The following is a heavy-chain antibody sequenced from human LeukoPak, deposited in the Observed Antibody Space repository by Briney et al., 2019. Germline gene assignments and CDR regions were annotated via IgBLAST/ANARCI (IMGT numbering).Heavy chain of an antibody. Sequence: SETLSLTCGVSGGSISSSYWWSWVRQPPGKGLEWIGEIYHSGSTNYNPSLKSRVTISMDKSKNQFSLNLSSVTAADTAVYYCARLRLPVVWGGEVDYWGQGTLVTVSS. D-gene: IGHD3-16*01. J-gene: IGHJ4*02. CDR3: ARLRLPVVWGGEVDY. V-gene: IGHV4-4*02. CDR2: IYHSGST. CDR1: GGSISSSYW.